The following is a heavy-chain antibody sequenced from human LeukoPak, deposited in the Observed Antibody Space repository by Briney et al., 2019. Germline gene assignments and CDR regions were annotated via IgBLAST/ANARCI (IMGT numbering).Heavy chain of an antibody. Sequence: ASVKVCCKASGYIFTGYYLVLVRQAPGQGLEWMGWINPNGGATRYAQKFQGRVTLTRDTSIRTTCMELSSLTSDDTAVYYCARDERYSDADHHYPDLGYWGQGTLVTVSS. V-gene: IGHV1-2*02. J-gene: IGHJ4*02. CDR3: ARDERYSDADHHYPDLGY. CDR1: GYIFTGYY. CDR2: INPNGGAT. D-gene: IGHD3-16*01.